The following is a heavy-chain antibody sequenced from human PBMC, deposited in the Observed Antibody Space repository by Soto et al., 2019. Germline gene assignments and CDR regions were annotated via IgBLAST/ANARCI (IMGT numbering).Heavy chain of an antibody. D-gene: IGHD1-26*01. CDR3: ARSWVTGRGGMDV. CDR2: INGYTGNT. Sequence: QVQLVQSGAEVKKPGASVKVSCKASGYTFTSYGFSWVRQAPGQGLEWMGWINGYTGNTHYAQKSQGRVTMTTDTTTSTASMELGTLISDDTAVYYCARSWVTGRGGMDVWGQGTTVTVAS. V-gene: IGHV1-18*01. CDR1: GYTFTSYG. J-gene: IGHJ6*02.